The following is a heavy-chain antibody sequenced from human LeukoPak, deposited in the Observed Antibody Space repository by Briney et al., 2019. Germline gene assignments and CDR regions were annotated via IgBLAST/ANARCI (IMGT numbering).Heavy chain of an antibody. CDR2: ISSSGGST. J-gene: IGHJ4*02. V-gene: IGHV3-23*01. Sequence: GGSLRLSCAAFGFTFSSDAMRWVRQAPGKGLEWVSAISSSGGSTYHADSVRGRFIISRDSSKNTLYLQMNSLRAEDTAVYYCAKGGAQVGGQGTLVTVSS. CDR1: GFTFSSDA. D-gene: IGHD1-26*01. CDR3: AKGGAQV.